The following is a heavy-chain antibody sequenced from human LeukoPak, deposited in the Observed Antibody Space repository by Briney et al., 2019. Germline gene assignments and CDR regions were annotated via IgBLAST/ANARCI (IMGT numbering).Heavy chain of an antibody. Sequence: SVKVSCKASGGSSNSYAISWVRQAPGQGLEWMGGIIPIFGTTNYAQKFQGRVTITTDESSSTVYMQLSSLRSQDTAVYYCAIDDSSGFSDIWGQGTLVTVSS. D-gene: IGHD3-22*01. CDR1: GGSSNSYA. CDR2: IIPIFGTT. CDR3: AIDDSSGFSDI. V-gene: IGHV1-69*05. J-gene: IGHJ4*02.